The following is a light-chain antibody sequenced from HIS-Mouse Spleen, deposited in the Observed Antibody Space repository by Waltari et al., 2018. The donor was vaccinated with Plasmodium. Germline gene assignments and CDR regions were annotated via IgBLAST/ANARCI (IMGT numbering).Light chain of an antibody. J-gene: IGLJ1*01. CDR2: EGS. V-gene: IGLV2-23*01. CDR1: RSDVGSYNL. Sequence: QSALTQPASVSGSPGQSITISCTGTRSDVGSYNLIPWYQQHPGKAPNLMIYEGSKRPSGVSNRFSGSKSGNTASLTISGLQAEDEADYYCCSYAGSSTYVFGTGTKVTVL. CDR3: CSYAGSSTYV.